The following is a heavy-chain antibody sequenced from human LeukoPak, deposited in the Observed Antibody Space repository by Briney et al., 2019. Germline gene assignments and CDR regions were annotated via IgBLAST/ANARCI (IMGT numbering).Heavy chain of an antibody. V-gene: IGHV3-74*01. Sequence: GGSLRLSCVASGLTFSNYWMHWVRQAPGKGLVWVSNINGDGSTKNYADSVKGRFTISRDNAKNTLYLQMNSLKTEDTAVYYCTTILFDYGDYFDYWGQGTLVTVSS. J-gene: IGHJ4*02. CDR1: GLTFSNYW. CDR3: TTILFDYGDYFDY. CDR2: INGDGSTK. D-gene: IGHD4-17*01.